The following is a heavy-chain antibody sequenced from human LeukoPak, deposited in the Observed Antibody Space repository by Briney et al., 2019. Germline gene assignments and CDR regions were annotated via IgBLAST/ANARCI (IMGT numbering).Heavy chain of an antibody. J-gene: IGHJ4*02. CDR3: ANRGSGSYPF. CDR1: GFTFGNSA. V-gene: IGHV3-23*01. Sequence: PGGSLRLSCAASGFTFGNSAMSWVRQAPGKGLDWVSGISGSGGSTYYADSVKGRFTISRDNSKNTLYLQLSSLSAEDTAIYYCANRGSGSYPFWGQGTLVTVSS. D-gene: IGHD3-10*01. CDR2: ISGSGGST.